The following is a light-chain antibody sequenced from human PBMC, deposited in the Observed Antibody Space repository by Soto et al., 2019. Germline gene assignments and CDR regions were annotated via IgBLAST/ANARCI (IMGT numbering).Light chain of an antibody. J-gene: IGLJ2*01. Sequence: QSVLTQPASVSGSPGQSITISCTGTSSDIGAYNYVSWYQHHPGEAPKLIIYEVSDRPSGVSNSFSGSKSGNTASLTISGLQAEDEADYYCSSFASTSTLLFGGGTKLTVL. CDR2: EVS. V-gene: IGLV2-14*01. CDR1: SSDIGAYNY. CDR3: SSFASTSTLL.